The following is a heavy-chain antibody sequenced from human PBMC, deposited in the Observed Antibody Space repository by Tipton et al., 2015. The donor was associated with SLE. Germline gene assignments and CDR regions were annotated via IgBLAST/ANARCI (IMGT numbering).Heavy chain of an antibody. CDR3: ARLLRWRKWFDR. Sequence: TLSLTCTVSGGSISSSSYHWAWIRQPPGKGLEWIGAMDHSGKTYYNPSLKSRVTISVDMSKNQLSLRETSVTAAVTATYYCARLLRWRKWFDRWGQGTLVTVSS. CDR1: GGSISSSSYH. J-gene: IGHJ5*02. V-gene: IGHV4-39*01. CDR2: MDHSGKT. D-gene: IGHD4-23*01.